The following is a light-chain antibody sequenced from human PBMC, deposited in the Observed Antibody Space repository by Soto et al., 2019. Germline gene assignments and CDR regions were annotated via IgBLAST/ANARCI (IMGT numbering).Light chain of an antibody. J-gene: IGKJ5*01. V-gene: IGKV3-15*01. CDR2: GAS. CDR3: QQYHTLPSIT. CDR1: QSVNNN. Sequence: EIVMTQSPATLSVSPGERATLSCRASQSVNNNLAWYQQKPGQAPRLLILGASTRATGIPARFSGSGSGTEFNLTISSLQSEDFAVYYCQQYHTLPSITFGQGTRLEIK.